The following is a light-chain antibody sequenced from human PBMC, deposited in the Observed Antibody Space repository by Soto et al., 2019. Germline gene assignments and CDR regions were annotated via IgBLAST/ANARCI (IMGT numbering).Light chain of an antibody. Sequence: DIQMTQSPSTLSASVGDRVTITCRASQSIRSWLAWYQQKPGKAPKLLIHKASSLESGVPSRFSGSASGTEFALTLSSLQPDDFATYYCQQYNSYSGTFGKGTKVEIK. J-gene: IGKJ2*02. V-gene: IGKV1-5*03. CDR2: KAS. CDR3: QQYNSYSGT. CDR1: QSIRSW.